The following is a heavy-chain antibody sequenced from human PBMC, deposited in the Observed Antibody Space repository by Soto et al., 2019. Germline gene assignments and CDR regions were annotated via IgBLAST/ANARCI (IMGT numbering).Heavy chain of an antibody. CDR3: ARATPSDYYDSSGSRGGSDY. CDR2: ISAYNGNT. V-gene: IGHV1-18*01. D-gene: IGHD3-22*01. CDR1: GYTFTSYG. Sequence: QVQLVQSGAEVKKPGASVKVSCKASGYTFTSYGISWVRQAPGQGLEWMGWISAYNGNTNYAQKLQGRVTMTTDTPTSTAYMELRSLRSADTAVYYCARATPSDYYDSSGSRGGSDYWGQGTLVTVSS. J-gene: IGHJ4*02.